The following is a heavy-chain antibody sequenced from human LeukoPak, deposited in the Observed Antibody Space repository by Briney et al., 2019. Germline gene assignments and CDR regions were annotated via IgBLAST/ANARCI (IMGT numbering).Heavy chain of an antibody. Sequence: ASVTVSCTASGYTFTSYYMHWVRQAPGQGLEWMGIINPSGGSTSYAQKFQGRVTTTRDTSTSTVYMELSSLRSEDTAVYYCATLTQQSLRYLNDYWGQGTLVTVSS. CDR1: GYTFTSYY. J-gene: IGHJ4*02. CDR2: INPSGGST. CDR3: ATLTQQSLRYLNDY. D-gene: IGHD4/OR15-4a*01. V-gene: IGHV1-46*01.